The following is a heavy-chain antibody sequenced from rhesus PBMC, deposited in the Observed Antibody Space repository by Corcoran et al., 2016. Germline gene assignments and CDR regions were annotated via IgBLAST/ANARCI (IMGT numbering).Heavy chain of an antibody. Sequence: EVQLVESGGGLVQPGGSLRLSCAASGFSFSDYYMYWVRQAPGKVLEWVSGISYTGGSTYYADSVKGRFTISRENAKNTLYLQRDSLRAEDTAVYYCAREGDGYRQGFFDYWGQGVLVTVSS. CDR3: AREGDGYRQGFFDY. D-gene: IGHD5-24*01. J-gene: IGHJ4*01. CDR1: GFSFSDYY. V-gene: IGHV3S18*01. CDR2: ISYTGGST.